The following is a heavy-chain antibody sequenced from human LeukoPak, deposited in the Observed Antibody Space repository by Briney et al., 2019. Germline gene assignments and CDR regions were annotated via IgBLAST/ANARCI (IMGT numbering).Heavy chain of an antibody. V-gene: IGHV3-21*01. CDR1: GFTFSRHS. Sequence: GGSLRLSCAGSGFTFSRHSLNWVRQAPGKGLEWVSYISSSHNYIYYADSVKGRFTISRDNAKNSLFLQMNSLRADDTAVYYCASAAGSGYYTTLDYWGRGTLATVYS. D-gene: IGHD3-3*01. CDR2: ISSSHNYI. J-gene: IGHJ4*02. CDR3: ASAAGSGYYTTLDY.